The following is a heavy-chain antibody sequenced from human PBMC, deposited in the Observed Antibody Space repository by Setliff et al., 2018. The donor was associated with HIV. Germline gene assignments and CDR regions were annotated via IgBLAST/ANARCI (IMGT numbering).Heavy chain of an antibody. CDR1: GDTFNSHA. Sequence: SVKVSCKASGDTFNSHAISWVRQAPGQGLEWMGGIIPMFGTANYAQKFQGRVTITADESTSTVYMELTRLRSEDTAVYYCARTLGYCSGGSCYLDYWGQGTLVTVSS. J-gene: IGHJ4*02. V-gene: IGHV1-69*13. CDR3: ARTLGYCSGGSCYLDY. D-gene: IGHD2-15*01. CDR2: IIPMFGTA.